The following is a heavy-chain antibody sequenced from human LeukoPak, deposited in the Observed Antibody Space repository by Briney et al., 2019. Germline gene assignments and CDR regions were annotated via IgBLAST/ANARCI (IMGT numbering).Heavy chain of an antibody. V-gene: IGHV3-21*01. J-gene: IGHJ3*02. CDR1: GFTFSSYS. CDR2: ISSSSSYI. Sequence: PGGSLRLSCAASGFTFSSYSMNWVRQAPGKGLEWVSSISSSSSYIYYADSVKGRFTISRDNARNSLYLQMNSLRAEDTAVYYCARSTVTTYAFDIWGQGTMVTVSS. D-gene: IGHD4-17*01. CDR3: ARSTVTTYAFDI.